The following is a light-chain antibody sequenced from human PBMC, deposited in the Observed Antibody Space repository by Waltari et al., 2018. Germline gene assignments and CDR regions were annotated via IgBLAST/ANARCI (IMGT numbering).Light chain of an antibody. CDR3: RSFTDTSIWV. V-gene: IGLV2-23*01. CDR1: NSDIGKYDL. CDR2: EAR. Sequence: QSALTQPASVSGSPGQSITISCTGTNSDIGKYDLVSWYQKHPGKTPKLLYYEVPRPHHHPGKAPNLLITEARHPPPWVSTHFPGSKTGNTAAPTISGRQPEDEANYCCRSFTDTSIWVFGGGTKLTVL. J-gene: IGLJ3*02.